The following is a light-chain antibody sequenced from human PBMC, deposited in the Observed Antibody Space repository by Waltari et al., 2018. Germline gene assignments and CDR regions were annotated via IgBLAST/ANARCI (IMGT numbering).Light chain of an antibody. CDR2: DNI. CDR1: TSNIGAGYD. V-gene: IGLV1-40*01. Sequence: QSVLTQPPSVSGAPGQTITISCTGSTSNIGAGYDVQWYQQLPGTAPQLLIYDNINQPSGVPDRFSGSKSGTSASLAITGLQAEDEADYYCQSYDSSLVVFGGGTKLTVL. J-gene: IGLJ2*01. CDR3: QSYDSSLVV.